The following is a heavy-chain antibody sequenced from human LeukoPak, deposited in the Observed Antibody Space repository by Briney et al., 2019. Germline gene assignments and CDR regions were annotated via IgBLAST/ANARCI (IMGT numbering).Heavy chain of an antibody. CDR3: ARPESGYSYGYYVY. Sequence: GESLKISCKASGFSFTNYWIGWVRQMPGKGLEWMGIIYPGDSDTRYSPSFQGQVTISADKSISTAYLQWSSLKASDTAMYYCARPESGYSYGYYVYWGQGTLVTVSS. D-gene: IGHD5-18*01. CDR2: IYPGDSDT. CDR1: GFSFTNYW. J-gene: IGHJ4*02. V-gene: IGHV5-51*01.